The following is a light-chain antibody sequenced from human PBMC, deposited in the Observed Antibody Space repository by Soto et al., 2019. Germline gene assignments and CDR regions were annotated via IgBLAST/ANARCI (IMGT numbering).Light chain of an antibody. Sequence: EIVVTQSPATLSASPGERVTLSCRASQFVSRRLAWYQQRLGQVPRLLIYDTSTRAPGISARFSGSGSGTEFTLTISSLQAEDFAVYYCQEYSHWPPGMFGQGTTVDIK. J-gene: IGKJ1*01. CDR3: QEYSHWPPGM. CDR2: DTS. CDR1: QFVSRR. V-gene: IGKV3-15*01.